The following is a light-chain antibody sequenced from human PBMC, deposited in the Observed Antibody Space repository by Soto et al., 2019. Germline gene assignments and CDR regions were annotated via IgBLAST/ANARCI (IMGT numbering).Light chain of an antibody. CDR2: DVT. CDR3: MSDTNSIIYV. J-gene: IGLJ1*01. V-gene: IGLV2-14*01. Sequence: QSALTQPASVSGSPGQSITISCTGTSSDVGFYNHVSWYQQHPGKAPKLMISDVTNRPSGVSDRFSGSKSGNTASLTISGLQTEDEADYYCMSDTNSIIYVFGTGTKLTVL. CDR1: SSDVGFYNH.